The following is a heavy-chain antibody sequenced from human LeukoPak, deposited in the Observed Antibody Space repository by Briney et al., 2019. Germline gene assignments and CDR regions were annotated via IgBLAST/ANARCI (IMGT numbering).Heavy chain of an antibody. D-gene: IGHD1-26*01. Sequence: PGGSLRLSCAASGFTFSSYWMSWVRQAPGKGLEWVANIKQDGSEKYYVDSVKGRLTISRDNAKNSLYLQMNSLRVEDTAVYYCASRIVGTPDYFDYWGQGTLVTVSS. CDR2: IKQDGSEK. CDR3: ASRIVGTPDYFDY. J-gene: IGHJ4*02. V-gene: IGHV3-7*01. CDR1: GFTFSSYW.